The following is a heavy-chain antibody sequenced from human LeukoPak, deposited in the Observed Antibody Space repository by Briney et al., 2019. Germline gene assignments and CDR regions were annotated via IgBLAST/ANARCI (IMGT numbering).Heavy chain of an antibody. Sequence: SETLSLTCAVYGGSFSGYYWSWIRQPPGKGLEWIGEINHSGSTNYNPSLKSRVTISVDTSKNQFSLKLSSVTAADTAVYYCARGRQGYGVPRGHFDYWGQGTLVTVSS. CDR1: GGSFSGYY. CDR2: INHSGST. J-gene: IGHJ4*02. D-gene: IGHD4-17*01. V-gene: IGHV4-34*01. CDR3: ARGRQGYGVPRGHFDY.